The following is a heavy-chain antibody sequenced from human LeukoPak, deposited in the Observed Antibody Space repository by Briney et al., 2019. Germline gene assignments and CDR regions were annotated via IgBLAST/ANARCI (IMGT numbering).Heavy chain of an antibody. CDR3: AGGYSYGHSLFDY. Sequence: PSGTLSLTCAVSGGSISSSNWWSWVRQPPGKGLEWIGEIYHSGSTNYNPSLKSRVTISVDTSKNQFSLKLSSVTAADTAVYYCAGGYSYGHSLFDYWGQGTLVTVSS. V-gene: IGHV4-4*02. J-gene: IGHJ4*02. D-gene: IGHD5-18*01. CDR2: IYHSGST. CDR1: GGSISSSNW.